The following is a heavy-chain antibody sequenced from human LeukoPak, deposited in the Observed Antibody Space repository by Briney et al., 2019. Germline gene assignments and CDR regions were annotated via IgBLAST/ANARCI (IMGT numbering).Heavy chain of an antibody. V-gene: IGHV4-31*03. CDR1: GASIRGGGNY. J-gene: IGHJ4*02. Sequence: PSQTLSLTCTVSGASIRGGGNYWSWIRQHPEKGLEWLGYIYYSGDTYYNPSLKSRLTISVDRPKNRFSLNLRSVTAADTAVYYCARAPYNYGRFDYWGQGTLVTVSS. CDR2: IYYSGDT. CDR3: ARAPYNYGRFDY. D-gene: IGHD5-18*01.